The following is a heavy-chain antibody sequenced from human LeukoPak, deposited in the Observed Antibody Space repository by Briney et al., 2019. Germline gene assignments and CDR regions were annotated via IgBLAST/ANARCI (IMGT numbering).Heavy chain of an antibody. Sequence: PGGSLRLSCVGSGFTFSSYGIHWVRQAPGKGLEWVAVISYDGSNKYYTDSVKGRFTISRDNSKNTLFLQMNSLRAEDTAVYYCARHPGDFTGIVNHYYMDVWGKGTTVTVSS. J-gene: IGHJ6*03. CDR2: ISYDGSNK. CDR3: ARHPGDFTGIVNHYYMDV. V-gene: IGHV3-30*03. D-gene: IGHD1-26*01. CDR1: GFTFSSYG.